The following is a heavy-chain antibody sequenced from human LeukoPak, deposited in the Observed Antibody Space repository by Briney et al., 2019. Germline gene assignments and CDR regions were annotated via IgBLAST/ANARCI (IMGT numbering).Heavy chain of an antibody. V-gene: IGHV3-30*04. J-gene: IGHJ4*02. CDR3: ARHGDY. Sequence: GGSLRLSCAASGFTFSSYAMHWVRQAPGKGLEWVAVISYDGSNKYYADSVKGRFTISRDKNTLYLQMNSLRAEDTAVYYCARHGDYWGQGTLVTVSS. CDR2: ISYDGSNK. CDR1: GFTFSSYA.